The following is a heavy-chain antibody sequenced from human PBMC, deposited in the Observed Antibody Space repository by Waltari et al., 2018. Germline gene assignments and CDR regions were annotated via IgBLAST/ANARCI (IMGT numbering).Heavy chain of an antibody. CDR1: GGTFRSYA. J-gene: IGHJ4*02. CDR2: IIPILGIA. CDR3: ARGRGWNEGRDLFDY. D-gene: IGHD1-1*01. Sequence: QVQLVQSGAEVKKPGSSVKVSCKASGGTFRSYAISGARQAPGQGLEWMGGIIPILGIANYAQKFQGRVTITADKSTSTAYMELSSLRSEDTAVYYCARGRGWNEGRDLFDYWGQGTLVTVSS. V-gene: IGHV1-69*04.